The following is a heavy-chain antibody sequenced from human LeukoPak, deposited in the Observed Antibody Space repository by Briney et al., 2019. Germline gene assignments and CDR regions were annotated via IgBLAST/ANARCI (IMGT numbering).Heavy chain of an antibody. CDR3: AKLGYGVYSSVDY. J-gene: IGHJ4*02. D-gene: IGHD6-25*01. CDR2: ISGSGGST. Sequence: PGGSLRLSCAASGFTFSTYAMSWVRLAPGKGLEWVSAISGSGGSTYYADSVKGRFTISRDNSKNTLYLQMNSLRAEDTAVYYCAKLGYGVYSSVDYWGQGTLVTVSS. CDR1: GFTFSTYA. V-gene: IGHV3-23*01.